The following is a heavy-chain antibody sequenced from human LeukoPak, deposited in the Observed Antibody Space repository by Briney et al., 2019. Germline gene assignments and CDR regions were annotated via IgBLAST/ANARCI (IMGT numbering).Heavy chain of an antibody. J-gene: IGHJ4*02. V-gene: IGHV5-51*01. Sequence: GESLNISCKGSGYSFTSYCIGWVRQMPGKGLAWMGIICPGVSDARCTPSFQGQVTISADKSITTAYLQWSSLKASDTAMYYCARPIAADGMIDYWGQGTLVTVSS. CDR3: ARPIAADGMIDY. D-gene: IGHD6-13*01. CDR2: ICPGVSDA. CDR1: GYSFTSYC.